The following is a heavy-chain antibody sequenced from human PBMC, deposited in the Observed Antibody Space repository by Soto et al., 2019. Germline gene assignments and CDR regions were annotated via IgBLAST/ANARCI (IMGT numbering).Heavy chain of an antibody. Sequence: GGSLRLSCAASGFTFSSYWMSWVRQAPGKGLEWVANIKQDGSEKYYVDSVKGRFTISRDNAKNSLYLQMNSLRAEDADVYYCARDPYSSGWSPFDYWGQGTLVTVSS. CDR1: GFTFSSYW. CDR3: ARDPYSSGWSPFDY. D-gene: IGHD6-19*01. J-gene: IGHJ4*02. V-gene: IGHV3-7*01. CDR2: IKQDGSEK.